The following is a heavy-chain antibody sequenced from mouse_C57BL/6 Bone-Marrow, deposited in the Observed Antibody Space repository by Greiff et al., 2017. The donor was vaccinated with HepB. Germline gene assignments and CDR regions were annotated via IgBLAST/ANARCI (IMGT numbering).Heavy chain of an antibody. Sequence: EVKLMESGGGLVKPGGSLKLSCAASGFTFSSYAMSWVRQTPEKRLEWVATISDGGSYTYYPDNVKGRYTISRDNAKNSLYLQMSHLKSEDTAMYYCARDRGTVVAHWYFDVWGTGTTVTVSS. J-gene: IGHJ1*03. CDR1: GFTFSSYA. CDR3: ARDRGTVVAHWYFDV. D-gene: IGHD1-1*01. CDR2: ISDGGSYT. V-gene: IGHV5-4*01.